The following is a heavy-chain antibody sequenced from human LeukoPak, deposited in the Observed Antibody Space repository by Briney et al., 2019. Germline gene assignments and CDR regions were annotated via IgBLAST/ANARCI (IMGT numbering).Heavy chain of an antibody. CDR2: IYGGGNI. J-gene: IGHJ4*02. CDR3: ARGAGYNYPYYFDY. CDR1: GFTVSSNY. V-gene: IGHV3-53*01. D-gene: IGHD5-24*01. Sequence: GGSLKLSCAASGFTVSSNYMNWVRQAPGKGLEWVSVIYGGGNIYYADSVKGRFTISRDNSKNTLYLQMNSLRAEDTAVYYCARGAGYNYPYYFDYWGQGTLVTVSS.